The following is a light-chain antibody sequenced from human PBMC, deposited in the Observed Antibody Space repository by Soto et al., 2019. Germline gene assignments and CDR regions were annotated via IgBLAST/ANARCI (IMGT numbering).Light chain of an antibody. CDR3: AAWDDSLNGQV. CDR2: SNN. Sequence: QSVLTQAASASGTPGQRDTISCSGSSSNIGSNTVNWYQQLPGTAPKLLIYSNNQRPPGVPDRFSGSKSGTSASLAISGLQSEDEADDYCAAWDDSLNGQVFGTATKVT. CDR1: SSNIGSNT. J-gene: IGLJ1*01. V-gene: IGLV1-44*01.